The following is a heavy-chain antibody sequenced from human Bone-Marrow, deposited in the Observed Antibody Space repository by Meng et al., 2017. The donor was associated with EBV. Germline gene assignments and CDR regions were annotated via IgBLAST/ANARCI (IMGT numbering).Heavy chain of an antibody. CDR2: IYSGGST. D-gene: IGHD4-17*01. J-gene: IGHJ4*02. CDR3: AKGGYGDFDVDY. Sequence: EVQLVESGGGLSQPGGSLRLSCAVSGFTVSSNFMSWFRQAPGRGLEWVSIIYSGGSTYYADSVKGRFTISRDNSENTLYLQMYSLRAEDTAVYYCAKGGYGDFDVDYCGQGTLGTVSS. V-gene: IGHV3-53*01. CDR1: GFTVSSNF.